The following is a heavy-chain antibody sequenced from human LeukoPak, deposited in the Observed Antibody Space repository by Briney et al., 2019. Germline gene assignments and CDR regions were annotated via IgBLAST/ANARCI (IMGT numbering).Heavy chain of an antibody. CDR3: ARANPTIVLMVYATVNLPNTWFDP. D-gene: IGHD2-8*01. CDR2: IYPGDSNT. Sequence: GESLKISWKASGYSFTSYWIGWVRQMPGKGLEWMGIIYPGDSNTSYSPSFQGQVTISAHKSISTAYLQWSSLKASDTAMYYCARANPTIVLMVYATVNLPNTWFDPWGQGTLVTVSS. CDR1: GYSFTSYW. J-gene: IGHJ5*02. V-gene: IGHV5-51*01.